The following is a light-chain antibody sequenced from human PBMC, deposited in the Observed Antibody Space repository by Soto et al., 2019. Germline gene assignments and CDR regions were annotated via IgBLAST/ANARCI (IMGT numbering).Light chain of an antibody. CDR1: QSVTSNY. J-gene: IGKJ1*01. Sequence: LVMTQSPNTVSFSHGEIATLSCRASQSVTSNYLAWYQQKPGQAPRLLIYGISTRATGVPDRFSGSGSGTDFTLTISRLEPEDFAVYYCQQDTDWPLPFAQGAKLDIK. V-gene: IGKV3-20*01. CDR2: GIS. CDR3: QQDTDWPLP.